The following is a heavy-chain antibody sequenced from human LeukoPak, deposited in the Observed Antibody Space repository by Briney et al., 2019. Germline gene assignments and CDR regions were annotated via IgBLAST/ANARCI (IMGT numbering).Heavy chain of an antibody. V-gene: IGHV4-4*09. Sequence: SETLSLTCTVSGGSISSYYWSWIRQPPGKGLEWIGYIYTSGSTNYNPSLKSRVTISVDTSKNQFSLKLSSVTAADTAVYYCARRVGSAARNKGEWTFDYWGQGTLVTVSS. CDR2: IYTSGST. J-gene: IGHJ4*02. CDR1: GGSISSYY. D-gene: IGHD1/OR15-1a*01. CDR3: ARRVGSAARNKGEWTFDY.